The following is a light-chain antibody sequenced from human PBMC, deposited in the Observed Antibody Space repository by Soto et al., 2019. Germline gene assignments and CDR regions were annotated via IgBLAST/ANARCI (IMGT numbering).Light chain of an antibody. V-gene: IGKV1-5*03. CDR2: KAS. CDR1: QTISSW. Sequence: DIPMTQSPSTLSGSVGDRVTITCRASQTISSWLAWYQQKPGKAPKLLIYKASTLKSGVPSRFSGSGSGTEFTLTISSLQPEDSATYYCLQDINYPWTFGQGTKVEIK. J-gene: IGKJ1*01. CDR3: LQDINYPWT.